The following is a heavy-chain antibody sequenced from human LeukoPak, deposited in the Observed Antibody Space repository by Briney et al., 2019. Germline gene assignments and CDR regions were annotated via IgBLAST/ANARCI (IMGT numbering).Heavy chain of an antibody. CDR3: ATDRGYSPDS. Sequence: PGGSLRLSCAASGFTFSSYWMHWVRQPPGKGLVWVSHINTDGSSTTYADSVKGRFSISRDNAKSTLYLQMNSLRAEDTAVYYCATDRGYSPDSWGQGTLVTVSS. D-gene: IGHD2-2*03. CDR2: INTDGSST. V-gene: IGHV3-74*01. CDR1: GFTFSSYW. J-gene: IGHJ4*02.